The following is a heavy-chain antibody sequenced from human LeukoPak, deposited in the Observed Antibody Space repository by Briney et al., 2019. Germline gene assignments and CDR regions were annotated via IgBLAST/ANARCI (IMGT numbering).Heavy chain of an antibody. V-gene: IGHV4-39*07. J-gene: IGHJ6*03. CDR2: IYYSGST. CDR3: ARAVNYGSGSSFYYYYYMDV. Sequence: SETLSLTCTVSGGSISSSSYYWGWIRQPPGKGLEWIGSIYYSGSTYYNPSLKSRVTISVDTSKNQFSLKLSSVTAADTAVYYCARAVNYGSGSSFYYYYYMDVWGKGTTVTISS. D-gene: IGHD3-10*01. CDR1: GGSISSSSYY.